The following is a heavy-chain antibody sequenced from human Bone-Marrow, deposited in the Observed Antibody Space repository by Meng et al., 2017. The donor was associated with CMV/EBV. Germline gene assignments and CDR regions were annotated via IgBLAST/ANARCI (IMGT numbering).Heavy chain of an antibody. D-gene: IGHD3-10*01. J-gene: IGHJ4*02. Sequence: GESLKISCAASGFTFSSYAMHWVRQAPGKGLEWVAVISYDGSNKYYADSVKGRFTISRDNSKNTLYLQMNSLRAEDTAVYYCARGGYYYGSGSSSYFDYWDQGTLVTVSS. V-gene: IGHV3-30*04. CDR3: ARGGYYYGSGSSSYFDY. CDR2: ISYDGSNK. CDR1: GFTFSSYA.